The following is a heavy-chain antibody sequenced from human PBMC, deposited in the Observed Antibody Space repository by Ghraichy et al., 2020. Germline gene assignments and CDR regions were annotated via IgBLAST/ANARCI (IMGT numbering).Heavy chain of an antibody. J-gene: IGHJ6*02. CDR1: GYTFTGYY. CDR3: ARITITMVRGVIGYYYGMDV. CDR2: INPNSGGT. Sequence: ASVKVSCKASGYTFTGYYMHWVRQAPGQGLEWMGWINPNSGGTNYAQKFQGRVTMTRDTSISTAYMELSRLRSDDTAVYYCARITITMVRGVIGYYYGMDVWGQGTTVTVSS. V-gene: IGHV1-2*02. D-gene: IGHD3-10*01.